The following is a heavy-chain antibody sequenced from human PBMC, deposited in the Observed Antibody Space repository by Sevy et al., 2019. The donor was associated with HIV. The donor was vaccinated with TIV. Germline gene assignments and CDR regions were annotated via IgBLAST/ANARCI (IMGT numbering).Heavy chain of an antibody. CDR3: AKVDVVVPVADYGLGV. D-gene: IGHD2-2*01. CDR1: GFTFSNYA. CDR2: ISRSGGSI. J-gene: IGHJ6*02. V-gene: IGHV3-23*01. Sequence: GGSLRLSCAASGFTFSNYAMSWVRQAPGKGLEWVSSISRSGGSIHYADSVKGRLTISRDNSKNTLYLQMNSLRAEETAVYYCAKVDVVVPVADYGLGVWGQGTTVTVAS.